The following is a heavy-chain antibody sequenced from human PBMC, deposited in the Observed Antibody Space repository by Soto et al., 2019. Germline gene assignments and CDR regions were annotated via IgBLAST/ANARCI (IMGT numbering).Heavy chain of an antibody. D-gene: IGHD7-27*01. CDR1: GFTFSSYG. CDR2: IWYDGSNK. J-gene: IGHJ4*02. Sequence: GGSLRLSCAASGFTFSSYGMHWVRQAPGKGLEWVAVIWYDGSNKYYADSVKGRFTISRDNSKNTLYLQMNSLRAEDTAVYYCARNHEMITGVLDYWGQGTLVTVSS. V-gene: IGHV3-33*01. CDR3: ARNHEMITGVLDY.